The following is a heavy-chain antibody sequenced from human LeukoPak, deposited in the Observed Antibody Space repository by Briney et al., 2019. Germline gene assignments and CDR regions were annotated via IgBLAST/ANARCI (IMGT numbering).Heavy chain of an antibody. CDR3: ARDGRTRGAYYSDY. J-gene: IGHJ4*02. V-gene: IGHV4-59*01. CDR2: IYYSGST. CDR1: GGSISSYY. D-gene: IGHD3-10*01. Sequence: SETLSLTCTVSGGSISSYYWSWIRQAPGKGLEWIGYIYYSGSTNYNPSLKSRVTISVDTSKNQFSLKLSSVTAADTAVYYCARDGRTRGAYYSDYWGQGTLVTVSS.